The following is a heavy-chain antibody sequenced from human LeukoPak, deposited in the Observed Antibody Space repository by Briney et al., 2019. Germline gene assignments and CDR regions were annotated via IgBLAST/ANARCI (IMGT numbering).Heavy chain of an antibody. J-gene: IGHJ4*02. Sequence: GGPLRLSCAASGFTFINYAMHWVRQAPGKGLEWVALISYDGSNKYYADSVKGRFTISRDNSKNTLSLQMNSLRTEDTAVYFCARDNYSSSWYKGEFVYWGQGTLVTVPS. CDR1: GFTFINYA. CDR3: ARDNYSSSWYKGEFVY. D-gene: IGHD6-13*01. CDR2: ISYDGSNK. V-gene: IGHV3-30-3*01.